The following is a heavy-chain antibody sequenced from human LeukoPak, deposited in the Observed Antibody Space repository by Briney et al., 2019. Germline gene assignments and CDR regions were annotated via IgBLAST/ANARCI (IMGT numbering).Heavy chain of an antibody. CDR1: GFAFSTYA. CDR2: ISGSGGST. Sequence: PGGSLRLSSAASGFAFSTYAMSWVRQAPGKGLEWVSGISGSGGSTYYADSVKGRFTISRDNSKNTLYLQMNSLIAGDTAIYYCAKNRALHEIDYWGQGTLVTVSS. V-gene: IGHV3-23*01. D-gene: IGHD2-21*01. CDR3: AKNRALHEIDY. J-gene: IGHJ4*02.